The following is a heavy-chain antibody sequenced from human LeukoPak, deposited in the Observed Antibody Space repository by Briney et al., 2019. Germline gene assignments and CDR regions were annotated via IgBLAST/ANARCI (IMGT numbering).Heavy chain of an antibody. CDR3: ARARSGSYPDL. D-gene: IGHD1-26*01. V-gene: IGHV6-1*01. J-gene: IGHJ5*02. Sequence: SQTLSLTRAISGDSVSSDSAGLNSISQSPSDGLEWLGRTYYRSMWYYAYAESVKSRITINPDTSKNQFSLQLNSVTPEDTAVYYCARARSGSYPDLWGQGTLVTVSS. CDR1: GDSVSSDSAG. CDR2: TYYRSMWYY.